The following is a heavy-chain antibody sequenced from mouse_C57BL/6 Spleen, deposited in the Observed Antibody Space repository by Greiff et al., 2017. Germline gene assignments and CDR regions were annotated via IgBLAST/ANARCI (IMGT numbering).Heavy chain of an antibody. CDR1: GYTFTSYW. CDR2: IHPNSGST. Sequence: VQLQQSGAELVKPGASVKLSCKASGYTFTSYWMHWVKQRPGQGLEWIGMIHPNSGSTNYNEKFKSKATLTVDKSSSTAYMQLSSLTSEDSAVYYCARRDGSSWYFDVWGTGTTVTVSS. J-gene: IGHJ1*03. CDR3: ARRDGSSWYFDV. V-gene: IGHV1-64*01. D-gene: IGHD1-1*01.